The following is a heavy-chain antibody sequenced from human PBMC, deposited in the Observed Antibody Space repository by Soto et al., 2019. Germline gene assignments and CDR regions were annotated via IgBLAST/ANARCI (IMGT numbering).Heavy chain of an antibody. Sequence: EVQLVESGGGLVKPGGSLRLSCAASGFTFSTYSMNWVRQAPGKGLEWVSSISSSSGYIYYADSVKGRFTISRDDAKNSLSLQKNSLRAEDTAVYYWARVRSYSYGQGYGMDVWGQGTTVTVSS. J-gene: IGHJ6*02. D-gene: IGHD5-18*01. CDR2: ISSSSGYI. V-gene: IGHV3-21*01. CDR1: GFTFSTYS. CDR3: ARVRSYSYGQGYGMDV.